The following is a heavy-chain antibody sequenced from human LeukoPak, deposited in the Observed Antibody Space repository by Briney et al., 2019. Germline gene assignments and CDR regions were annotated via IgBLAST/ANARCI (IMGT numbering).Heavy chain of an antibody. CDR2: INHSGST. D-gene: IGHD6-13*01. V-gene: IGHV4-34*01. J-gene: IGHJ4*02. CDR3: ASIAAAGPWDY. Sequence: SETLSLTCAVYGGSFSGYYWSWIRQPPGKGLEWIGEINHSGSTNYNPSLKSRVTISVDTSKNQFSLKLSSVTAADTAVYYCASIAAAGPWDYWGQGTLVTVSS. CDR1: GGSFSGYY.